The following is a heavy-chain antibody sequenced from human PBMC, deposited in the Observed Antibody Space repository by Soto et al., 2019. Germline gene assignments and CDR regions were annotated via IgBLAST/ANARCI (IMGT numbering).Heavy chain of an antibody. CDR2: IWYDGSNK. Sequence: GGSLRLSCAASGFTFSSYGMHWVRQAPGKGLEWVAVIWYDGSNKYYADSVKGRFTISRDNSKNTLYLQMNSLRAEDTAVYYCAREVNDCGGTGSGGGMDAWGQGTTVTVSS. J-gene: IGHJ6*02. V-gene: IGHV3-33*01. CDR1: GFTFSSYG. CDR3: AREVNDCGGTGSGGGMDA. D-gene: IGHD4-17*01.